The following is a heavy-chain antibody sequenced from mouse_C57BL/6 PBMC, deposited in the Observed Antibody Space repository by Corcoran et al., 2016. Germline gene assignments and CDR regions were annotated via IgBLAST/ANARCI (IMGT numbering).Heavy chain of an antibody. CDR2: IYPGSGNT. V-gene: IGHV1-76*01. CDR3: ARGYYFDY. J-gene: IGHJ2*01. CDR1: GYTFTDYY. Sequence: QVQLKQSGAELVRPGASVKLSCKASGYTFTDYYINWVKQRPGQGLEWIARIYPGSGNTYYNEKFKGKATLTVDKSSSTAYMELRSLTSEDSAVYYCARGYYFDYWGQGTTLTVSS.